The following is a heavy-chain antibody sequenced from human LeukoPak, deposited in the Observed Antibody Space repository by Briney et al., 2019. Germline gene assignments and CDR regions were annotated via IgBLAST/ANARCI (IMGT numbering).Heavy chain of an antibody. CDR3: ARHQGAGGSGVDY. CDR1: GFTFSGSA. Sequence: GGSLRLSCAASGFTFSGSAMHWVRQASGKGLEWVGRIRSKVNNYATTYTASVKGRYTISRDDSKNTAYLQLNSLKTEDTAVYYCARHQGAGGSGVDYWGQGTLVTVSS. CDR2: IRSKVNNYAT. D-gene: IGHD2-15*01. V-gene: IGHV3-73*01. J-gene: IGHJ4*02.